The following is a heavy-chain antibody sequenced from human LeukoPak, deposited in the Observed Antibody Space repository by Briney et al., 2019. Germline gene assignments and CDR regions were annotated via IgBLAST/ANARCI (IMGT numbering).Heavy chain of an antibody. CDR1: GGTFSSYT. D-gene: IGHD3-22*01. CDR2: IIPIFGTA. CDR3: ARTAETIYYYDSSGYEATFDY. Sequence: SVKVSCKASGGTFSSYTISWVRQAPGQGLEWMGGIIPIFGTANYAQKFQGRVTITTDESTSTAYMELSSLRSEDTAVYYCARTAETIYYYDSSGYEATFDYWGQGTLVTVSS. J-gene: IGHJ4*02. V-gene: IGHV1-69*05.